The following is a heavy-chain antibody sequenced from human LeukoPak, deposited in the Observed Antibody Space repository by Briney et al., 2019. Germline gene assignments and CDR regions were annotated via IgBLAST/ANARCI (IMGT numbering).Heavy chain of an antibody. CDR1: GFTFSNYG. CDR2: IKQDGSEK. CDR3: ARGHVWFDP. J-gene: IGHJ5*02. Sequence: PGGSLRLSCAASGFTFSNYGMTWVRQAPGKGLEWVANIKQDGSEKYYVDSVKGRFTISRDNAKSSLYLQMNSLRAEDMAVYYCARGHVWFDPWGQGTLVTVSS. V-gene: IGHV3-7*05.